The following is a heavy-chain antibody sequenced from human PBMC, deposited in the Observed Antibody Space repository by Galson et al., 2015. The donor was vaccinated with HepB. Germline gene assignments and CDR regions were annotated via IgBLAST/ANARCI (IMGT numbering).Heavy chain of an antibody. CDR3: ARKEDYPDY. V-gene: IGHV3-33*01. Sequence: SPRLSCASTGFPFSKYAMHRVRQAPGKGLEWVALMSYDGTNKYYADSVKGRFTISRDTSKNTLYLRMNSLRAEDTAVYYCARKEDYPDYWGQGTLVTVSS. CDR1: GFPFSKYA. D-gene: IGHD4-11*01. CDR2: MSYDGTNK. J-gene: IGHJ4*02.